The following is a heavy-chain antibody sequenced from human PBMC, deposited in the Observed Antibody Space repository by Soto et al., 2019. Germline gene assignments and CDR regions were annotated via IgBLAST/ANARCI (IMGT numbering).Heavy chain of an antibody. CDR1: GGSISSYY. CDR3: ARDRALRKLRRLELGYYYYGMDV. V-gene: IGHV4-59*12. CDR2: IYYSGST. J-gene: IGHJ6*02. D-gene: IGHD1-7*01. Sequence: SETLSLTCTVSGGSISSYYWTWIRQPPGKGLEWIGYIYYSGSTNYNPSLKSRVTISVATSKTQFSLKLSSVTAADTAVYYCARDRALRKLRRLELGYYYYGMDVWGQGTTVTVSS.